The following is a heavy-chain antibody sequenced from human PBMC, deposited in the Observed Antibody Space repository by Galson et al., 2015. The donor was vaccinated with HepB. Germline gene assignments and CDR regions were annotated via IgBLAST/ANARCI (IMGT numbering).Heavy chain of an antibody. D-gene: IGHD6-19*01. V-gene: IGHV3-53*01. J-gene: IGHJ4*02. Sequence: GKGLEWVSVIYIGGTTNYADSVKGRFTISRDNSKNTLYLQMNNLRAEDTAVYYCAREGQWLELFDYWGQGTLVTVSS. CDR2: IYIGGTT. CDR3: AREGQWLELFDY.